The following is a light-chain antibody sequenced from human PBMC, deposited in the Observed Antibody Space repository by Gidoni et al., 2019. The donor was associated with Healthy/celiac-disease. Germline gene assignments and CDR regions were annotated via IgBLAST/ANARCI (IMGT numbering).Light chain of an antibody. V-gene: IGLV1-47*02. CDR3: AAWDDSLRV. Sequence: QSVLTQPPSASGTPGQRVTLSCSGSSSNIGSNYVYWYQQLPGTAPKLLIYSNKQRPSGVPDRFSGSKSGTSASLAISGLRSEDEADYYCAAWDDSLRVFGGGTKLTVL. J-gene: IGLJ3*02. CDR2: SNK. CDR1: SSNIGSNY.